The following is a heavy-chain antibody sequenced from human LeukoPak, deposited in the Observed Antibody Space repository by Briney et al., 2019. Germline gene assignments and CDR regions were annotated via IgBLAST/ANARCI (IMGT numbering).Heavy chain of an antibody. CDR1: GFTFSGSA. Sequence: GGSLRLSCAASGFTFSGSAMHWVRQAAGKGLQSVGRIRSKAYTYATAYAASVKGRFTISRDDSKNTSYLQINSLKTEDTAVYDCIPGGDFDYWGQGTLVTVSS. D-gene: IGHD1-14*01. J-gene: IGHJ4*02. CDR2: IRSKAYTYAT. V-gene: IGHV3-73*01. CDR3: IPGGDFDY.